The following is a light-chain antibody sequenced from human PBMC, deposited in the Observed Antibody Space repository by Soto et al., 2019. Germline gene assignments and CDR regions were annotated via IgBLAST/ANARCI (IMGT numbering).Light chain of an antibody. J-gene: IGKJ2*01. Sequence: AIQLTQSASSLSASVGDRVTITCRASQGISSALAWYQQKPGKAPKLLIYDASSLESGVPSRFSGSGSGTDFTLTISILQPEDFATYYCQQFNSYPGYTFGQGTKLEIK. CDR1: QGISSA. V-gene: IGKV1-13*02. CDR2: DAS. CDR3: QQFNSYPGYT.